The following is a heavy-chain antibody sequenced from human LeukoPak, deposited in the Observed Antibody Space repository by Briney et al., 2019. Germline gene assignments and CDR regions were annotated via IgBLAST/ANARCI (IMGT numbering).Heavy chain of an antibody. CDR2: IYYSGST. Sequence: PSETLSLTCTVSGGSISSYYWSWIRQPPGKGLEWIGYIYYSGSTNYNPSLKSRVTISVDTSKNQFSLKLSSVTAADTAVYYCARGPRYSYGSYSSPVHYWGQGTLVTVSS. CDR3: ARGPRYSYGSYSSPVHY. D-gene: IGHD5-18*01. J-gene: IGHJ4*02. CDR1: GGSISSYY. V-gene: IGHV4-59*12.